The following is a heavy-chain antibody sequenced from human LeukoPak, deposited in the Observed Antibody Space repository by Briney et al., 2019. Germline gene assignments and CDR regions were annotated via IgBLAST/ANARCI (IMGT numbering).Heavy chain of an antibody. Sequence: GGSLRLSCAASGFTFSSYGMHWVRQAPGKGLEWVAFIRYDGSNKYYADSVKGRFTIPRDNSKNTLYLQMNSLRAEDTAVYYCAKDSNYDFWSGYSFDYWGQGTLVTVSS. CDR3: AKDSNYDFWSGYSFDY. CDR2: IRYDGSNK. D-gene: IGHD3-3*01. J-gene: IGHJ4*02. CDR1: GFTFSSYG. V-gene: IGHV3-30*02.